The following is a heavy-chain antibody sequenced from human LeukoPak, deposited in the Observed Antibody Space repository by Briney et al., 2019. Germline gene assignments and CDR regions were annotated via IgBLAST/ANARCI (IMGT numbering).Heavy chain of an antibody. V-gene: IGHV3-53*01. Sequence: GGSLRLSCAASGFTVSSNYMSWVRQAQGKGLEWVSVIYSGGSTHYADSVKGRFTISRDNSKNTLYLQMNSLRAEDTAVYYCARARGGWYVFDYWGQGTLVTVSS. D-gene: IGHD6-19*01. J-gene: IGHJ4*02. CDR2: IYSGGST. CDR3: ARARGGWYVFDY. CDR1: GFTVSSNY.